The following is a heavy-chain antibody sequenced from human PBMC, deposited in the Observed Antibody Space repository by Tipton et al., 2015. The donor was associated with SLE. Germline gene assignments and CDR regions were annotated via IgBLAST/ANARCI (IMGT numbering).Heavy chain of an antibody. V-gene: IGHV4-59*12. Sequence: TLSLTCTVSGGSISSYYWSWIRQPPGKGLEWIGYIYYSGSTYYNPSLKSRVTISVDTSKNQFSLKLSSVTAADTAVYYCARGGWSGYPGDAFDIWGQGTMVTVSS. J-gene: IGHJ3*02. CDR2: IYYSGST. CDR1: GGSISSYY. D-gene: IGHD3-3*01. CDR3: ARGGWSGYPGDAFDI.